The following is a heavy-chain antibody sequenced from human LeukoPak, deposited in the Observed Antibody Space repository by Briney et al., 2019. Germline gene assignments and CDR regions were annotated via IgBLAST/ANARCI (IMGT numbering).Heavy chain of an antibody. D-gene: IGHD6-13*01. J-gene: IGHJ4*02. CDR3: ARGRWAPFDC. CDR1: GFTFDDYA. Sequence: PGGSLRLSCAASGFTFDDYAMHWVRQAPGKGLEWVSGISWNSGSIGYADSVKGQFTISRDNSKNTVYLQMNSLRAEDTTLYYCARGRWAPFDCWGQGTLVTVSS. V-gene: IGHV3-9*01. CDR2: ISWNSGSI.